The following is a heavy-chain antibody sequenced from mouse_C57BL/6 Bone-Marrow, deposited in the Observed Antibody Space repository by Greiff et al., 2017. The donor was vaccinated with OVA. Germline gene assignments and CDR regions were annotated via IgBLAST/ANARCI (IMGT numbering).Heavy chain of an antibody. CDR2: ISDGGSYT. J-gene: IGHJ1*03. Sequence: EVQGVESGGGLVKPGGSLKLSCAASGFTFSSYAMSWVRQTPEKRLEWVATISDGGSYTYYPDNVKGRFTISRDNAKNNLYLQMSHLKSEDTAMYYCARDPSTTVVANFDVWGTGTTVTVSS. D-gene: IGHD1-1*01. V-gene: IGHV5-4*01. CDR1: GFTFSSYA. CDR3: ARDPSTTVVANFDV.